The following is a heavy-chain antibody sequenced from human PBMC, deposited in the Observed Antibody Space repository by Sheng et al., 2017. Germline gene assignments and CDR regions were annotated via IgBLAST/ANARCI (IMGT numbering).Heavy chain of an antibody. J-gene: IGHJ4*02. Sequence: EVQLVESGGGLVKPGGSLRLSCAASGFTFSSYSMNWVRQAPGKGLEWVSSISSSSSYIYYADSVKGRFTISRDNAKNSLYLQMNSLRAEDTAVYYCARDFDSSSPFDYWGQGTLVTVSS. CDR3: ARDFDSSSPFDY. CDR2: ISSSSSYI. CDR1: GFTFSSYS. D-gene: IGHD6-6*01. V-gene: IGHV3-21*01.